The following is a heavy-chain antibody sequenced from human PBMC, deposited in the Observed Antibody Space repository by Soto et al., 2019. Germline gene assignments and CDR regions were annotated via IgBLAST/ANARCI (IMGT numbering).Heavy chain of an antibody. Sequence: QVQLVESGGGVVQPGRSLRLSCSASGYTFSSYAMHWVRQAPGKGLEWVAAISYDGGNKYYADSLMGRFTISRDNSKTTLYLQMNSLRAEDTAVYYCAKDLVVSVTSYYGLGVWGPGTTVTVSS. V-gene: IGHV3-30*18. CDR3: AKDLVVSVTSYYGLGV. D-gene: IGHD2-2*01. CDR2: ISYDGGNK. J-gene: IGHJ6*02. CDR1: GYTFSSYA.